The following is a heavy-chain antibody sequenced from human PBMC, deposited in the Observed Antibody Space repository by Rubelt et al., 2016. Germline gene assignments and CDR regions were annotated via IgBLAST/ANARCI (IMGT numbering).Heavy chain of an antibody. V-gene: IGHV1-69*05. CDR2: IIPIFHTT. CDR1: GGTFSRYA. Sequence: QVQLVQSGAEVKKPGSSVKVSCKASGGTFSRYAVSWVRQAPGQGLEWMGGIIPIFHTTKYAQSFQGRVRITRDEFTGTAHTELSSLRSEYTAVYYCAISTYYYDSSGYYPYWYFDLWGRGTLVTVSS. CDR3: AISTYYYDSSGYYPYWYFDL. D-gene: IGHD3-22*01. J-gene: IGHJ2*01.